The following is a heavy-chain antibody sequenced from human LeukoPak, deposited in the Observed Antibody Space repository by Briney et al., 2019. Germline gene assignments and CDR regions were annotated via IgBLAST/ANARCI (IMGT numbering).Heavy chain of an antibody. CDR1: GDTFTNYF. D-gene: IGHD5-24*01. V-gene: IGHV1-46*01. CDR2: IHTSGGST. J-gene: IGHJ6*02. CDR3: ARGDDHYYYALDV. Sequence: VSVKVSCKASGDTFTNYFVHWVRQAPGQGPEWMGLIHTSGGSTTYAQKFQGRVTMTGDTSTSTVYMELSSLRSEDTAVYYCARGDDHYYYALDVWGQGTTDAVSS.